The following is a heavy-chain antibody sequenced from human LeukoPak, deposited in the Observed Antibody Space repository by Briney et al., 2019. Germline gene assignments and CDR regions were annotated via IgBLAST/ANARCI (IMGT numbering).Heavy chain of an antibody. D-gene: IGHD3-3*01. Sequence: ASVMVSCKASGYTFTSYDINWVRQATGQGLEWMGWMNPNSGNTGYAQKFQGRVTMTRNTSISTAYMELSSLRSEDTAVYYCARGLRFLEWLRQGNWFDPWGQGTLVTVSS. V-gene: IGHV1-8*01. CDR2: MNPNSGNT. CDR1: GYTFTSYD. CDR3: ARGLRFLEWLRQGNWFDP. J-gene: IGHJ5*02.